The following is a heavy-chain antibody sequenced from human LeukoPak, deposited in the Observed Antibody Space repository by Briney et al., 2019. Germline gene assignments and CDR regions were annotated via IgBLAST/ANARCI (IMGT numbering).Heavy chain of an antibody. CDR1: GGSISSGGYY. Sequence: SETLSLTCTVSGGSISSGGYYWSWIRQHPGKGLEWIGYIYYSGSTHYNPSLKSRVTISVDTSKNQFSLKLSSVTAADTAVYYCARGRDYGDYSPHSDYWGQGTLVTVSS. CDR3: ARGRDYGDYSPHSDY. J-gene: IGHJ4*02. CDR2: IYYSGST. V-gene: IGHV4-31*03. D-gene: IGHD4-17*01.